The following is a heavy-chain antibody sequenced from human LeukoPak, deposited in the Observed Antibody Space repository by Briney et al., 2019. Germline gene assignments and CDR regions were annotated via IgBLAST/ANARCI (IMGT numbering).Heavy chain of an antibody. CDR1: GGSFSGYY. CDR3: ARGAWGEDIVVVPAAIWEPLFDY. Sequence: SETLSLTCAVYGGSFSGYYWSWIRQPPGKGLEWIGAINHSGSTNYNLSLKSRVTISVDTPKNQFSMKLSSVTAADTAVYYCARGAWGEDIVVVPAAIWEPLFDYWGQGTLVTVSS. D-gene: IGHD2-2*01. CDR2: INHSGST. J-gene: IGHJ4*02. V-gene: IGHV4-34*01.